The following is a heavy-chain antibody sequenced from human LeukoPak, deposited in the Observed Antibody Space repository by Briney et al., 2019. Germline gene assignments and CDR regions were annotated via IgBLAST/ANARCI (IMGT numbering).Heavy chain of an antibody. CDR3: ARLYSSSWYFDY. J-gene: IGHJ4*02. V-gene: IGHV4-30-4*01. Sequence: PSETLSLTCTVSGGSISSGDYYWSWIRQPPGKGLEWIGYIYYSRTTYYNPSLKSRLTIPVDTSKNQFSLKVTSVTAADTAVYYCARLYSSSWYFDYWGQGSLVTVSS. D-gene: IGHD6-13*01. CDR2: IYYSRTT. CDR1: GGSISSGDYY.